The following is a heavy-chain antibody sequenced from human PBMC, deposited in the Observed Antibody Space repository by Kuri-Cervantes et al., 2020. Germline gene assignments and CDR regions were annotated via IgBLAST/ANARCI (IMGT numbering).Heavy chain of an antibody. CDR3: ARATPTYYYGSGSYLPNDY. V-gene: IGHV4-34*01. D-gene: IGHD3-10*01. J-gene: IGHJ4*02. Sequence: SETLSLTCAVYGGSSSGYYWSWIRQPPGKGLEWIGEINHSGSTNYNPSLKSRVTISVDTSKNQFSLKLSSVTAADTAVYYCARATPTYYYGSGSYLPNDYWGQGTLVTVSS. CDR2: INHSGST. CDR1: GGSSSGYY.